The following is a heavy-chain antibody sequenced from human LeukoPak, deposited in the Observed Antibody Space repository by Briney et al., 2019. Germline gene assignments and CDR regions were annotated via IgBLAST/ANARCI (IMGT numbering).Heavy chain of an antibody. Sequence: GASVKVSCKASGYTFTSYGISWVRQAPGQGLEWMGWISAYNGNTNYAQKLQGRVTMTTDTSTSTAYMELSRLRSDDTAVYYCARGPLGYCSSTSCPRPFDYWGQGTLVTVSS. V-gene: IGHV1-18*01. CDR2: ISAYNGNT. J-gene: IGHJ4*02. CDR1: GYTFTSYG. D-gene: IGHD2-2*01. CDR3: ARGPLGYCSSTSCPRPFDY.